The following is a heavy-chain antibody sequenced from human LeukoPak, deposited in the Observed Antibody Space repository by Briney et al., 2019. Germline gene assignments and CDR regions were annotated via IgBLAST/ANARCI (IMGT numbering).Heavy chain of an antibody. CDR1: GGSISSYY. Sequence: SETLSLTCTVSGGSISSYYWSWIRQPPGKGLEWIGYIYYSGSTNYNPSLRSRVTISVDTSKNQFSLKLSSVTAADTAVYYCARDLGATGDYWGQGTLVTVSS. CDR3: ARDLGATGDY. D-gene: IGHD1-26*01. V-gene: IGHV4-59*01. CDR2: IYYSGST. J-gene: IGHJ4*02.